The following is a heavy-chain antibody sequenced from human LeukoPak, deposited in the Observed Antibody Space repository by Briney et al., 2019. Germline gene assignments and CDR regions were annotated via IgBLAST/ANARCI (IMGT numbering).Heavy chain of an antibody. J-gene: IGHJ4*02. CDR1: GFTVSSNY. V-gene: IGHV3-53*01. CDR2: IYSGGST. Sequence: PGGSLRLSCAASGFTVSSNYMSWVRQAPGKGLEWVSVIYSGGSTYYADSAKGRFTISKNTLYLQMNSLRAEDTAVYYCARGGTALDYWGQGTLVTVSS. CDR3: ARGGTALDY. D-gene: IGHD3-16*01.